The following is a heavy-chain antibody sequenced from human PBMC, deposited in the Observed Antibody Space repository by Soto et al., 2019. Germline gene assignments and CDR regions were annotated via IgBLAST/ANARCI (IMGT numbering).Heavy chain of an antibody. Sequence: EVQLVESGGGLVQPGGSLRLSCAASGFTFSSYWMHWVRQAPGKGLVWVSRINSDGSSTSYADSVKGRFTISRDNANNTLYLKMNSRRAENTAVYYCVRTSLVVAAATREDYWGQGTLVTVSS. CDR3: VRTSLVVAAATREDY. CDR1: GFTFSSYW. V-gene: IGHV3-74*01. J-gene: IGHJ4*02. CDR2: INSDGSST. D-gene: IGHD2-15*01.